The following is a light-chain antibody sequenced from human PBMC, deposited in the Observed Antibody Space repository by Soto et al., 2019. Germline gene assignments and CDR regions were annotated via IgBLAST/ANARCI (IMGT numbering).Light chain of an antibody. J-gene: IGLJ1*01. CDR3: SSYTSTSTLV. Sequence: QSVLTQPASVSGSPGQSITISCTGTSSDVGGYKYVSWYQQHPGTAPKLMIYEVSNRPSGVSNRFSGSKSGNTASLTISGLQAEDEADYYCSSYTSTSTLVFGTGTKLTVL. CDR1: SSDVGGYKY. CDR2: EVS. V-gene: IGLV2-14*01.